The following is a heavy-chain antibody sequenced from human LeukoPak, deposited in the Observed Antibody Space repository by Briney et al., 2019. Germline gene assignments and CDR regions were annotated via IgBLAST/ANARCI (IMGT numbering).Heavy chain of an antibody. V-gene: IGHV1-2*02. CDR1: GYTFTGYY. D-gene: IGHD4-17*01. J-gene: IGHJ4*02. CDR3: ARAGTHYGDYGIGIDY. CDR2: INPNTGGT. Sequence: ASVKVSCKASGYTFTGYYMHWVRQAPGQGLEWMGWINPNTGGTNYAQKFQGRVTMTRDMSISTSYMELSRLRSDDTAVYYCARAGTHYGDYGIGIDYWGQGTLVTVSS.